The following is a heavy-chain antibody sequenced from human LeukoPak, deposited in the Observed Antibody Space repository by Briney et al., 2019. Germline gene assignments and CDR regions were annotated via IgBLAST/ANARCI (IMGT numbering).Heavy chain of an antibody. CDR2: ISSSSSYI. CDR3: AREGGDPFTTFFDY. D-gene: IGHD2/OR15-2a*01. CDR1: GFTFSSYS. J-gene: IGHJ4*02. Sequence: PGGSLGLSCAASGFTFSSYSMNWVRQAPGKGLEWVSSISSSSSYIYYADSVKGRFTISRDNAKNSLYLQMNSLRAEDTAVYYCAREGGDPFTTFFDYWGQGTLVTVSS. V-gene: IGHV3-21*01.